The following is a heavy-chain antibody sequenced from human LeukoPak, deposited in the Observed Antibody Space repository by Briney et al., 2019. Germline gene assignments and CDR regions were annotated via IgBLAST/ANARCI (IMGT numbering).Heavy chain of an antibody. CDR1: GGTFSSYA. V-gene: IGHV1-69*13. Sequence: ASVKVSCKASGGTFSSYAISWVRQAPGQGLEWMGGIIPIFGTANYAQKFQGRVTITADESTSTAYMEPSSLRSEDTAVYYCARGGAVMSYDSSGYYVYWGQGTLVTVSS. J-gene: IGHJ4*02. CDR3: ARGGAVMSYDSSGYYVY. D-gene: IGHD3-22*01. CDR2: IIPIFGTA.